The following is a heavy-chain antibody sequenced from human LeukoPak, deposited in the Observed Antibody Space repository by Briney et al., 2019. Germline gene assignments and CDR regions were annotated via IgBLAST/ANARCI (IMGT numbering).Heavy chain of an antibody. CDR1: GFTFSDYG. CDR3: AKQNGGSREDYDY. V-gene: IGHV3-23*01. J-gene: IGHJ4*02. D-gene: IGHD4-23*01. Sequence: GGSLRLSCAASGFTFSDYGMNWVRQAPGKGLEWVSAISGSGGSTYYADSVKGRFTISRDNSKNTLYLQMNSLRAEDTAVYYCAKQNGGSREDYDYWGQGTLVTVSS. CDR2: ISGSGGST.